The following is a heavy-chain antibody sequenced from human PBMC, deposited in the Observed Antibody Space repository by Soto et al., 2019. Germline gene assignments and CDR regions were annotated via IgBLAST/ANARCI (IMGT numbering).Heavy chain of an antibody. CDR2: IHDSGST. Sequence: QVQLQESGPGLVKPSETLSLTCTVSGGSISSGGHYWNWIRQYPGKGLEWIGYIHDSGSTYYNPSLKSRVIISLDSSKNLFSLKLTSVTAADTAVYFCASESQNLYYNFWSGYYNFWGQGTLVIVSS. V-gene: IGHV4-31*03. D-gene: IGHD3-3*01. CDR3: ASESQNLYYNFWSGYYNF. CDR1: GGSISSGGHY. J-gene: IGHJ4*02.